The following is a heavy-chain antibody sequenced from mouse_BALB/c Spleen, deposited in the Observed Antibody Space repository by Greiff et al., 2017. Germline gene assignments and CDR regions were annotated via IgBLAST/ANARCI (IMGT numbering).Heavy chain of an antibody. CDR1: GFTFSSFG. CDR3: ARREVRGYFDV. CDR2: ISSGSSTI. J-gene: IGHJ1*01. Sequence: EVQLVESGGGLVQPGGSRKLSCAASGFTFSSFGMHWVRQAPEKGLEWVAYISSGSSTIYYADTVKGRFTISRDNPKNTLFLQMTSLRSEDTAMYYCARREVRGYFDVWGAGTTVTVSS. D-gene: IGHD2-14*01. V-gene: IGHV5-17*02.